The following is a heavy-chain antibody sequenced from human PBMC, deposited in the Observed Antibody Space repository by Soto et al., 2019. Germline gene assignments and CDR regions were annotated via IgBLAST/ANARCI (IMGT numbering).Heavy chain of an antibody. Sequence: SETLSLTCTVSGGSISSGGSYWGWIRQPPGKGLEWIGYIYYSGNTYFNPSLKSRVTLSVDTSKNQFSVNLSSVTAADTAVYYCVRYCSTTKCPFDYWGQGTLVTVSS. CDR2: IYYSGNT. V-gene: IGHV4-30-4*01. CDR3: VRYCSTTKCPFDY. CDR1: GGSISSGGSY. D-gene: IGHD2-2*01. J-gene: IGHJ4*02.